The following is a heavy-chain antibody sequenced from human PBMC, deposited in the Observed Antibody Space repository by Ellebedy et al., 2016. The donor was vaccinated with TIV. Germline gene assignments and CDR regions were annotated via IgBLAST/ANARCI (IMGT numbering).Heavy chain of an antibody. V-gene: IGHV1-18*01. CDR1: GYTFTSYG. Sequence: AASVKVSCKASGYTFTSYGISWARQAPGQGLEWMGWISAYNGNTNYAQKLQGRVTMTTDTSTSTAYMELRSLRSDDKAVYYCARDRESSSWGSYDPWGQGTLVTVSS. CDR2: ISAYNGNT. D-gene: IGHD6-13*01. CDR3: ARDRESSSWGSYDP. J-gene: IGHJ5*02.